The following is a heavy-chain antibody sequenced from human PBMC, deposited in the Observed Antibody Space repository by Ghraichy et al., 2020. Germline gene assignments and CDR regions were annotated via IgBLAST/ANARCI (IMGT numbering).Heavy chain of an antibody. CDR3: AKGHCSGGSCNFDY. CDR2: ISGSGGST. V-gene: IGHV3-23*01. J-gene: IGHJ4*02. Sequence: GESLNISCAASGFTFSSYAMSWVRQAPGKGLEWVSAISGSGGSTYYADSVKGRFTISRDNSKNTLYLQMNSLRAEDTDVFYCAKGHCSGGSCNFDYWGQGTLVTVSS. D-gene: IGHD2-15*01. CDR1: GFTFSSYA.